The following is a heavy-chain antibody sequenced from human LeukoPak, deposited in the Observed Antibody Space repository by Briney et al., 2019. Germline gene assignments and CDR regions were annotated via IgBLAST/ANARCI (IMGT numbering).Heavy chain of an antibody. Sequence: ASVKVSCKASGYTFSGYYMHWVRQAPGQGLEWVTWISAYDGDTKNAQKFQDRVTTTTDTSTSTAYMELRSLRSDDTAVYYCGRDRPYRSGWYTDYWGQGTLVTVSS. V-gene: IGHV1-18*04. J-gene: IGHJ4*02. CDR3: GRDRPYRSGWYTDY. CDR1: GYTFSGYY. CDR2: ISAYDGDT. D-gene: IGHD6-19*01.